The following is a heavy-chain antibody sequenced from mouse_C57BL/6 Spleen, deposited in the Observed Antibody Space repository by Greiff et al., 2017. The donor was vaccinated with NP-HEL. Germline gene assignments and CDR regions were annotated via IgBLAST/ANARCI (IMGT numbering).Heavy chain of an antibody. CDR2: IDPANGNS. Sequence: VQLQQSVAELVRPGASIKLSCTASGFNIKNSYMHWVKQRPEQGLEWIGRIDPANGNSKYAPKFQGKATITADKSSNTAYLQLSSLTSKDTAIYYCARNYYGSSLFDYWGQGTTLTVSS. V-gene: IGHV14-3*01. CDR1: GFNIKNSY. D-gene: IGHD1-1*01. J-gene: IGHJ2*01. CDR3: ARNYYGSSLFDY.